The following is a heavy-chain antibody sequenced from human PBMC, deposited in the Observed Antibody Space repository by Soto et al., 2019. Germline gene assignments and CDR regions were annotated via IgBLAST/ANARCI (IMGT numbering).Heavy chain of an antibody. CDR2: ISSSSSYI. J-gene: IGHJ4*02. CDR1: GFTFSSYS. CDR3: ARIRYGSSWPYDY. D-gene: IGHD6-13*01. Sequence: EVQLVESGGGLVKPGGSLSLSCAASGFTFSSYSMNWVRQAPGKGLEWVSSISSSSSYIYYADSVKGRFTISSDNAKNSRYLQMNSRSAEDTAVYYCARIRYGSSWPYDYWGQGTLVTVAS. V-gene: IGHV3-21*01.